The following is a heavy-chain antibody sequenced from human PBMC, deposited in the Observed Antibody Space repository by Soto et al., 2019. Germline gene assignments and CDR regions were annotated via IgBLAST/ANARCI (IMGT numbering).Heavy chain of an antibody. Sequence: EVQLVQSGAEVKKPGESLKISCKASGYSFTDKWIGWLRQMPGKGLEWMGIIYPGDSDTRYSPSFRGQVTISVDKSITTAYLQWNSLKASDTAMYYCARPTTGTETTSRFDYWGQGTLVSVSS. J-gene: IGHJ4*02. V-gene: IGHV5-51*01. D-gene: IGHD1-7*01. CDR2: IYPGDSDT. CDR3: ARPTTGTETTSRFDY. CDR1: GYSFTDKW.